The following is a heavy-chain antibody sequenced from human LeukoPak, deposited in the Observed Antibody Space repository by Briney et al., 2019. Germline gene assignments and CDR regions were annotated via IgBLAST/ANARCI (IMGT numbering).Heavy chain of an antibody. J-gene: IGHJ4*02. CDR2: IYYSGST. Sequence: SETLSLTCAVYGGSFSGYYWSWIRQPPGKGLEWIGSIYYSGSTYYNPSLKSRVTISVDTSKNQFSLKLSSVTAADTAVYYCVAYYYGSGSYKAQPRWGQGTLVTVSS. CDR3: VAYYYGSGSYKAQPR. D-gene: IGHD3-10*01. V-gene: IGHV4-34*01. CDR1: GGSFSGYY.